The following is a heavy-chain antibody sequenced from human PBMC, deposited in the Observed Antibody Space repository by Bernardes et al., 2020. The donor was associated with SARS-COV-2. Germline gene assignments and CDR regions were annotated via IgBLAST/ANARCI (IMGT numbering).Heavy chain of an antibody. Sequence: SETLSLTCTVSGGSISSSSYYWGWIRQPPGKGLEWIGSIYYSGSTYYNPSLKSRVTISVDTSKNQFSLKLSSVTAADTAVYYCARGAIVAHYSLFIWGQGTMVTVSS. D-gene: IGHD5-12*01. CDR2: IYYSGST. V-gene: IGHV4-39*07. CDR3: ARGAIVAHYSLFI. CDR1: GGSISSSSYY. J-gene: IGHJ3*02.